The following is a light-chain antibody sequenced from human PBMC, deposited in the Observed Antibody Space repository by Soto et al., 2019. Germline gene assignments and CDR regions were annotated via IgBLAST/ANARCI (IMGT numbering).Light chain of an antibody. CDR1: QSVSRNY. CDR2: GAS. V-gene: IGKV3-20*01. CDR3: QQYDSSPQT. Sequence: EVVLTQSPGTLSLSPGERATLSCRASQSVSRNYIAWYQQRSGQAPRLLIQGASNRATGIPDRFSGSGSGTDFALTISRLEPEDFAVYYCQQYDSSPQTFRQGTKVEIK. J-gene: IGKJ1*01.